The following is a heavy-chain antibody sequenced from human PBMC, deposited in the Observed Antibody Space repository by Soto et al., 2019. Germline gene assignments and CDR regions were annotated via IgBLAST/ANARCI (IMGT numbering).Heavy chain of an antibody. CDR2: ISYSGST. D-gene: IGHD5-18*01. Sequence: QGQLQQSGPGLVKPSQTLSLTCTVSGGSISSVGYYWNWVRQPPGKGLEWIGSISYSGSTYYNPSLRSRVIISVDTAKNQFSLKLGSVTAADTAVYYCAREDKSYGYDSWGQGTLVTVSS. CDR3: AREDKSYGYDS. J-gene: IGHJ4*02. CDR1: GGSISSVGYY. V-gene: IGHV4-31*03.